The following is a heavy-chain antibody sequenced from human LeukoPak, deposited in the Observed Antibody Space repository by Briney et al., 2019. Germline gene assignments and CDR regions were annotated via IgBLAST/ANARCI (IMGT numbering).Heavy chain of an antibody. D-gene: IGHD1-26*01. V-gene: IGHV4-39*01. CDR3: ARVGATTSFDY. CDR2: IYYSGST. Sequence: SETLSLTCTVSGGFISSSSYYWGWIRQPPGKGLEWIGSIYYSGSTYYNPSLKSRVTISVDTSKNQFSLKLSSVTAADTAVYYCARVGATTSFDYWGQGTLVTVSP. CDR1: GGFISSSSYY. J-gene: IGHJ4*02.